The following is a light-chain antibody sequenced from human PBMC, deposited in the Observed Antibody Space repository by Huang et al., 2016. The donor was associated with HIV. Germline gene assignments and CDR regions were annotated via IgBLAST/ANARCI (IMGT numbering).Light chain of an antibody. CDR3: MQGTHWPPLT. CDR1: QSLIYSDGNTY. Sequence: DVVLTQSPLSLPVTLGQPASISCWSSQSLIYSDGNTYLSWLQQRPGQSPRRLIYKISNRDAGVPDRFSGSGSGSDVTMKISKVEAEDVAVYYCMQGTHWPPLTFGQGTRLEI. J-gene: IGKJ5*01. CDR2: KIS. V-gene: IGKV2-30*01.